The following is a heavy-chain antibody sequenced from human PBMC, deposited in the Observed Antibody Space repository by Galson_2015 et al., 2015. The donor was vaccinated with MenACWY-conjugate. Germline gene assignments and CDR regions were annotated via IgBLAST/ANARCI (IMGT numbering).Heavy chain of an antibody. V-gene: IGHV3-15*01. Sequence: SLRLSCAASGFTFSNAWMSWVRQAPGKGLEWVGRIKSKTDGGTTDYAAPVKGRFTISRDDSKNTLYLQMNSLKTEDTAVYYCTTESSSGYYYWGWGYWGQGTLVTVSS. J-gene: IGHJ4*02. CDR2: IKSKTDGGTT. D-gene: IGHD3-22*01. CDR3: TTESSSGYYYWGWGY. CDR1: GFTFSNAW.